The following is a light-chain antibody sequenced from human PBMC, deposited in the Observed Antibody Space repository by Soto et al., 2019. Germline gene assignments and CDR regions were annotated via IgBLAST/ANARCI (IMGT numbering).Light chain of an antibody. J-gene: IGLJ2*01. Sequence: QSALTQPASVSGSPGQSITISCTGTTSDIGNYKFVSWYQQHPGKAPKLMIYEGTKRPSGVSXRXSASKSGNTASLTISGLQAEDEAAYYCCSHAGDHVVFGGGTKLTVL. CDR3: CSHAGDHVV. CDR2: EGT. CDR1: TSDIGNYKF. V-gene: IGLV2-23*01.